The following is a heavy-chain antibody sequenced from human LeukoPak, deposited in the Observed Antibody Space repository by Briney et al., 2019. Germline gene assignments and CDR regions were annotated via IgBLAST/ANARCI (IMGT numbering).Heavy chain of an antibody. CDR3: ARGVISSDFGY. Sequence: SETLSLTCAVYGGSFSGYYWSWIRQPPGKGLEWIGEINHRGSTNYNPSLKSRVTISVDTSKNQFSLKLSSVTAADTAVYSCARGVISSDFGYWGQGTLVTVSS. J-gene: IGHJ4*02. D-gene: IGHD2/OR15-2a*01. CDR1: GGSFSGYY. V-gene: IGHV4-34*01. CDR2: INHRGST.